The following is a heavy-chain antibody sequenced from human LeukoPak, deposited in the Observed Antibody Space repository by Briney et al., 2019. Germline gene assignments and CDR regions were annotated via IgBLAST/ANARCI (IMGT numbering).Heavy chain of an antibody. CDR3: AREGGGRYCSSTSCYSRSAFDI. CDR2: IYYNGAT. CDR1: GGSISSSSDY. D-gene: IGHD2-2*02. J-gene: IGHJ3*02. V-gene: IGHV4-39*07. Sequence: SETLSLTCTVSGGSISSSSDYWGWIRQPPGKGLEWIATIYYNGATQYNPSLKSRVTISIDTSRNQFSLKLNSVTAADTAVYYCAREGGGRYCSSTSCYSRSAFDIWGQGTMVTVSS.